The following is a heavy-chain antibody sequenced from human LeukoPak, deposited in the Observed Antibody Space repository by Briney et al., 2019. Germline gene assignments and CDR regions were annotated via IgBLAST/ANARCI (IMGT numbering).Heavy chain of an antibody. V-gene: IGHV4-34*01. CDR2: INHSGST. J-gene: IGHJ4*02. D-gene: IGHD2-8*02. Sequence: PSETLSLTCAVYGGSFSGYYWSWIRQPPGKGLEWIGEINHSGSTNYNPSLKSRVTISVDTSKNQFSLKLSSVTAADTAVYYCASFLVGYFDYWGQGTLVTVSS. CDR1: GGSFSGYY. CDR3: ASFLVGYFDY.